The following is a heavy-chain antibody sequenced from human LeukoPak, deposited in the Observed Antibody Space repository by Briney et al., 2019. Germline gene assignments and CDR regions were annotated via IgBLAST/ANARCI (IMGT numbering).Heavy chain of an antibody. J-gene: IGHJ6*02. CDR2: ISSSSSYI. V-gene: IGHV3-21*01. D-gene: IGHD3-22*01. Sequence: GGSLRLSCAASGFTFSSYSMNWVRQAPGKGLEWVSSISSSSSYIYYADSVKGRFTISRDNAKNSLYLQMNSLRAEDTAVYYCARLYDSSGYSYYCYYGMDVWGQGTTVTVSS. CDR3: ARLYDSSGYSYYCYYGMDV. CDR1: GFTFSSYS.